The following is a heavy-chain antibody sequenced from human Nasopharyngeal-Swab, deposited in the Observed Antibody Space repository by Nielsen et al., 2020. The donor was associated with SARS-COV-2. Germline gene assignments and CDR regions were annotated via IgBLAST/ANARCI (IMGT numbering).Heavy chain of an antibody. D-gene: IGHD6-19*01. J-gene: IGHJ4*02. CDR2: IHYSGST. CDR1: GGSTSSYY. V-gene: IGHV4-59*01. CDR3: ARGGSGFLHYVFDY. Sequence: SETLSLTCTVSGGSTSSYYWSWIRQPPGKGLEWIGYIHYSGSTNYNPSLKSRVTISVDTSKNQFSLKLSSVTAADTAVYYCARGGSGFLHYVFDYWGQGTLVTVSS.